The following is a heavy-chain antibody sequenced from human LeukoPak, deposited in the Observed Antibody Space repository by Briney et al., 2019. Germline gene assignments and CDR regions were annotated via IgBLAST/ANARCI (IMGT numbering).Heavy chain of an antibody. CDR2: ISWNSGSI. D-gene: IGHD3-9*01. J-gene: IGHJ3*02. CDR1: GFTFDDYA. V-gene: IGHV3-9*03. Sequence: PGGSLRLSCAASGFTFDDYAMHWVRQAPGKGLEWVSGISWNSGSIGYADSVKGRFTISRDNAKNSLYLQMNSLRAEDMALYYCAKDIAARYDILTEGAFDIWGQGTMVTVSS. CDR3: AKDIAARYDILTEGAFDI.